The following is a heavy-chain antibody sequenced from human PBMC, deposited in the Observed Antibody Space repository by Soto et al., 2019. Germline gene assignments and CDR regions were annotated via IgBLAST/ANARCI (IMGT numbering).Heavy chain of an antibody. V-gene: IGHV4-34*01. CDR1: GGSFSGYY. Sequence: SETLSLTCAVYGGSFSGYYWSWIRQPPGKGLEWIGEINHSGSTNYNPSLKSRVTISVDTSKNQFSLKLSSVTAADTAVYYCARASGGLYTARPWSRLDYWGQGTLVTVSS. J-gene: IGHJ4*02. D-gene: IGHD6-6*01. CDR2: INHSGST. CDR3: ARASGGLYTARPWSRLDY.